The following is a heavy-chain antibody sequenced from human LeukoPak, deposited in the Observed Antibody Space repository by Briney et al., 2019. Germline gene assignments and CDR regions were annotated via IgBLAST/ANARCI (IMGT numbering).Heavy chain of an antibody. V-gene: IGHV4-39*01. CDR1: GGAIISSSFY. J-gene: IGHJ4*01. CDR3: ARLYYSDSAFDY. Sequence: WETLSLTCTVSGGAIISSSFYWVWIRQRPGRGLEWIGSIYSSGSTYYNPSVNSRATISVDTSKKELSLELSSVTAADTSMYYCARLYYSDSAFDYWGQGTLVTVSS. CDR2: IYSSGST. D-gene: IGHD3-10*01.